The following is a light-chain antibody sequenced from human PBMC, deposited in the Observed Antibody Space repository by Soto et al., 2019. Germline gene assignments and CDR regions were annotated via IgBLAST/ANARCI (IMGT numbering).Light chain of an antibody. CDR3: SSYKSIIGFRV. J-gene: IGLJ1*01. CDR1: SSDIGGYNY. CDR2: DVA. Sequence: QSALTQPASVSGSPGQSITISCTGTSSDIGGYNYVSWYQQHPGKAPRLMIYDVANRPSGVSNRFSASKSGNTASLTISGLQAEDEADYYCSSYKSIIGFRVFGTGTKVTVL. V-gene: IGLV2-14*03.